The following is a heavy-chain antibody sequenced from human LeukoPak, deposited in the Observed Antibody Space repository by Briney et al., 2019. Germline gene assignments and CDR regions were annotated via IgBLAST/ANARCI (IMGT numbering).Heavy chain of an antibody. CDR2: IYYSGST. CDR3: ARHERPTSGYTWFDP. V-gene: IGHV4-59*08. CDR1: GGSISSYY. J-gene: IGHJ5*02. D-gene: IGHD3-3*01. Sequence: SETLSLTCTVSGGSISSYYWSWIRQPPGKGLEWIGYIYYSGSTNYNPSLKSRVTISVDTSKTQFSLKLSSVTAADTAVYYCARHERPTSGYTWFDPWGQGTLVTVSS.